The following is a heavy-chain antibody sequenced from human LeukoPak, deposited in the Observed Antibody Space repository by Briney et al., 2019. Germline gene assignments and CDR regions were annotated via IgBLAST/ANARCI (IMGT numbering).Heavy chain of an antibody. V-gene: IGHV3-30*02. J-gene: IGHJ5*01. D-gene: IGHD5-12*01. CDR2: IRYDGSNK. CDR3: AKVRFSDSGRDGLDS. Sequence: GGSLRLSCAASGFSFSSYGMHWVRQASGRGLEWVAFIRYDGSNKDYADSVKGRFTISRDNSKNTLYLEMNCLRAEDTAVYHCAKVRFSDSGRDGLDSWGQGTLVTVSS. CDR1: GFSFSSYG.